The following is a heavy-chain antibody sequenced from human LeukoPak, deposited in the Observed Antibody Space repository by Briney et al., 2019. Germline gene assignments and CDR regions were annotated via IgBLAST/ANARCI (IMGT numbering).Heavy chain of an antibody. CDR1: GASISSYY. CDR3: ARENPSGYYNRPIDY. J-gene: IGHJ4*02. D-gene: IGHD3-22*01. V-gene: IGHV4-59*01. Sequence: MPSETLSLTCTVPGASISSYYWSWIRQPPGKGLEWIGDIYYSGSIKYNPSLKSRVTMSVDTSKNQFSLKLSSVTAADTAIYYCARENPSGYYNRPIDYWGQGTLVTVSS. CDR2: IYYSGSI.